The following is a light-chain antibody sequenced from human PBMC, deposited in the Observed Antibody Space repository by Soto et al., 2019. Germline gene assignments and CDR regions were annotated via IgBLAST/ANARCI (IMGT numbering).Light chain of an antibody. Sequence: IMLTQAPGTLSLSPGERATLSCRASQSVSSSFLAWYQQKPGQAPRLLIYGASNRATGIPDRFSGSGSGTDFTLIISRLEPEDFAVYYCQQYGSSPGTFGQGTKLEIK. CDR2: GAS. CDR1: QSVSSSF. V-gene: IGKV3-20*01. J-gene: IGKJ2*02. CDR3: QQYGSSPGT.